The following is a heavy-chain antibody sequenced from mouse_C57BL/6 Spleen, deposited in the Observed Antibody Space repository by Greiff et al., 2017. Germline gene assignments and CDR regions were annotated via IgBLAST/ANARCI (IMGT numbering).Heavy chain of an antibody. Sequence: QLQQSGPELVKPGASVKISCKASGYAFSSSWMNWVKQRPGKGLEWIGRIYPGDGDTNYNGKFKGKATLTADKSSSTAYMQLSSLTSEDSAVYFCARSWDNFDDWGQGTTLTVSS. D-gene: IGHD4-1*01. CDR2: IYPGDGDT. CDR3: ARSWDNFDD. J-gene: IGHJ2*01. CDR1: GYAFSSSW. V-gene: IGHV1-82*01.